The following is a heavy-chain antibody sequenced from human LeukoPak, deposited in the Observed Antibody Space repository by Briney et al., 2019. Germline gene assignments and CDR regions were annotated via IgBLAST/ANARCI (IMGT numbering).Heavy chain of an antibody. CDR3: ARSGKAMVRGIIYGTLDY. J-gene: IGHJ4*02. CDR1: GFTFSSYE. V-gene: IGHV3-48*03. Sequence: GGSLRLSCAASGFTFSSYEMNWVRQAPGKGLEWVSYINSSGSTIHYADSVKGRFTISRDNSKNTLYLQMNSLKASDTAMYYCARSGKAMVRGIIYGTLDYWGQGTQVTVSS. D-gene: IGHD3-10*01. CDR2: INSSGSTI.